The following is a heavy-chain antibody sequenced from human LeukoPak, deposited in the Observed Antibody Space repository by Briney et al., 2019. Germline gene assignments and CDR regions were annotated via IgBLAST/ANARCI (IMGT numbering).Heavy chain of an antibody. CDR2: IYYSGST. Sequence: PSETLSLTCTVSGGSISGYHWSWIRQAPGKGLEWIGYIYYSGSTNYNPSLQSRVTFSVDTSKNQFSQNLNSVTAADTAVYYCARTYHIAVAGIALGAFDIWGQGTLVTVSS. V-gene: IGHV4-59*08. D-gene: IGHD6-19*01. CDR1: GGSISGYH. J-gene: IGHJ3*02. CDR3: ARTYHIAVAGIALGAFDI.